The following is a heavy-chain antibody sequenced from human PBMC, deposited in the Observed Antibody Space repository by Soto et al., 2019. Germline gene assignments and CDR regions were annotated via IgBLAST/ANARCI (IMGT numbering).Heavy chain of an antibody. J-gene: IGHJ6*02. CDR1: GFTFSSYG. D-gene: IGHD2-15*01. CDR3: ARATVERARYCSGGSCYSGYYYYGMDV. Sequence: GGSLRLSCAASGFTFSSYGMQWVRHAPGKGLEWVAVISYDGSNKYYADSVKGRFTISRDNSKNTLYLQMNSLRAEDTAVYYCARATVERARYCSGGSCYSGYYYYGMDVWGQGTTVTV. CDR2: ISYDGSNK. V-gene: IGHV3-30*03.